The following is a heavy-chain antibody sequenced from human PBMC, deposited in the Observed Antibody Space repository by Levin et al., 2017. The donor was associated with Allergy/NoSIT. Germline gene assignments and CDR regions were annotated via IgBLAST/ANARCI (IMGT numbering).Heavy chain of an antibody. D-gene: IGHD5-24*01. Sequence: KTSETLSLTCTVSGGSISSGTHYWGWIRQPPGKGPEWVGSLFHSGSTGNTYYNPSLKSRVSISVDTSKNRFSLKVTSVTAADTAVYYCARVGSKEMATMTDYWGQGTLVTVSS. CDR1: GGSISSGTHY. CDR3: ARVGSKEMATMTDY. J-gene: IGHJ4*02. V-gene: IGHV4-39*07. CDR2: LFHSGSTGNT.